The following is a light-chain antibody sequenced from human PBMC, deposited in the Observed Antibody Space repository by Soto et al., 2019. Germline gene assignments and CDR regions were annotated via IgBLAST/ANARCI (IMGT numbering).Light chain of an antibody. CDR3: QQYDYWPRT. CDR2: GVS. Sequence: EVLMTXSXAXXXVXXXSXPTLXCRASQSISSSKLAWYQQNPGQAPRLLLFGVSNRATGIPARFSGSGSGTEFSLTISSLQSEDFAVYYCQQYDYWPRTFGQGTKVDIK. V-gene: IGKV3-15*01. CDR1: QSISSS. J-gene: IGKJ1*01.